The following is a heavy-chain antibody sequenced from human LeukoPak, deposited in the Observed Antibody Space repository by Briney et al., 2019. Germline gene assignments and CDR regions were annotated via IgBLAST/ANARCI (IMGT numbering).Heavy chain of an antibody. V-gene: IGHV3-7*01. CDR2: INQDEGEN. Sequence: GGSLPLSCASSGFILSRYRMRWVRPAPGKGLAWVAIINQDEGENFFVDFVKGRFTGSRDNAKNSLHMQMNSLRAEDTALYYCARESTYRRYDYYHYMDVWGEGATVTVS. D-gene: IGHD2-2*01. J-gene: IGHJ6*03. CDR3: ARESTYRRYDYYHYMDV. CDR1: GFILSRYR.